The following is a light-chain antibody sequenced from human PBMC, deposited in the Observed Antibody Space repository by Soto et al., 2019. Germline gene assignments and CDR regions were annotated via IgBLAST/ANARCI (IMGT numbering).Light chain of an antibody. J-gene: IGKJ2*01. CDR3: MQATLFPYT. CDR2: KIS. V-gene: IGKV2-24*01. CDR1: QSLVHSDGNTY. Sequence: DIMMTQTPVSSPVTLGQSASISCRSSQSLVHSDGNTYLKWRQQRPGQPPRLLIYKISDRFSGVPDRISGSGAGTDFTLNISREEAEDVGVYDFMQATLFPYTFGQGTKLEIK.